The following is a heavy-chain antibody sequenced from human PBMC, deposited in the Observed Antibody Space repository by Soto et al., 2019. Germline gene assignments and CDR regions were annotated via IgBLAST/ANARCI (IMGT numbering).Heavy chain of an antibody. CDR1: GGTFNSYA. J-gene: IGHJ6*02. CDR2: IIPIFGTA. D-gene: IGHD2-21*02. V-gene: IGHV1-69*13. CDR3: ARAPTKHIVVVTPYYYYYGMDV. Sequence: SVKVSCKASGGTFNSYAITWVRQDPGQGLEWMGGIIPIFGTANYAQKFQGRVTIIADESTSTAYMELSSLRSEDTAVYYCARAPTKHIVVVTPYYYYYGMDVWGQGTTVTVS.